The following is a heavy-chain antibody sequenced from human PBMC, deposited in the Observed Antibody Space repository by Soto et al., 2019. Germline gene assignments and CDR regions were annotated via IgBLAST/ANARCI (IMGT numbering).Heavy chain of an antibody. CDR2: IYYSGST. CDR1: GGSISSGGYY. V-gene: IGHV4-31*03. Sequence: SETLSLTCTVPGGSISSGGYYWSWIRQHPGKGLEWIGYIYYSGSTYYNPSLKSRVTISVDTSKNQFSLKLSSVTAADTAVYYCASGGALIWFGELGVMDVWGQGTTVTVSS. D-gene: IGHD3-10*01. J-gene: IGHJ6*02. CDR3: ASGGALIWFGELGVMDV.